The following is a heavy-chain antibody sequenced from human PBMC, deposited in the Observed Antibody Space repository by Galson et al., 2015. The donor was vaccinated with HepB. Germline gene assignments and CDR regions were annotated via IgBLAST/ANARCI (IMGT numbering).Heavy chain of an antibody. V-gene: IGHV1-69*06. CDR3: ARRKITFGGVIGPSDAFDI. J-gene: IGHJ3*02. CDR1: GGTFSSYA. CDR2: IIPIFGTA. D-gene: IGHD3-16*02. Sequence: SCKASGGTFSSYAINWVRQAPGQGLEWMGGIIPIFGTANYAQKFQGRVTITADKSTSTAYMELSSLRSEDTAVCYCARRKITFGGVIGPSDAFDIWGQGTMVTVSS.